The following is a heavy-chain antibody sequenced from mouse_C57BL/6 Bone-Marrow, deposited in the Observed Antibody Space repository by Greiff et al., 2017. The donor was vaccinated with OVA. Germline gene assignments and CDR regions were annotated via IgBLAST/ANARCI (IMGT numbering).Heavy chain of an antibody. CDR3: ARCVYDYDYFDY. V-gene: IGHV1-22*01. CDR2: INPNNGGT. D-gene: IGHD2-4*01. CDR1: GYTFTDYN. J-gene: IGHJ2*01. Sequence: DVQLQESGPELVKPGASVKMSCKASGYTFTDYNMHWVKQSHGKSLEWIGYINPNNGGTSYNQKFKGKATLTVNKSSSTAYMELRSLTSEDSAVYYCARCVYDYDYFDYWGQGTTLTVSS.